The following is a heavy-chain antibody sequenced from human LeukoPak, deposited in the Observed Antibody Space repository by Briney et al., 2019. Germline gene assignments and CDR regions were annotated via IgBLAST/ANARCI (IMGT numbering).Heavy chain of an antibody. J-gene: IGHJ6*02. CDR1: GFTFKLYW. Sequence: GGSLRLSCAASGFTFKLYWMHWVRQVPGKRPVWVSRINDDGSDTIYADSVKGRFTISRDNSKNTLYLQMNSLRAEDTAVYYCAKAYYYDSSGYYYYYYGMDVWGQGTTVTVSS. CDR2: INDDGSDT. D-gene: IGHD3-22*01. V-gene: IGHV3-74*01. CDR3: AKAYYYDSSGYYYYYYGMDV.